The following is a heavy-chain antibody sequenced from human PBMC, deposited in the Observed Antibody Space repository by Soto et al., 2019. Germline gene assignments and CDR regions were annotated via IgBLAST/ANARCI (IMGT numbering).Heavy chain of an antibody. V-gene: IGHV4-31*03. Sequence: QVQLQESGPGLVKPSQTLSLTCTVSGGSISSGGYYWSWIRQHPGKGLEWIGYIYYSGSTYYNPCLKVRFTIQEAPLKNHFSLKLSFVTAAAPPVYYWARSPQPPVTPFDYGGQGTLVTVSS. J-gene: IGHJ4*02. CDR2: IYYSGST. CDR1: GGSISSGGYY. D-gene: IGHD4-17*01. CDR3: ARSPQPPVTPFDY.